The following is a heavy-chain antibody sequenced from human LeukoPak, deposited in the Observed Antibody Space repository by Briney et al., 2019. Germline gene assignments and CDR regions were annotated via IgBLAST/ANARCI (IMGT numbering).Heavy chain of an antibody. Sequence: SETLSLTCTVSGDSISSGDYYWSWIRQPAGKGLEWIGRISSSGSTNYNPSLKSRVTMSVDTSKNQFSLNLSSVTAADTAVYYCARVFYYDSSGYMDYWGQGTLVTVSS. J-gene: IGHJ4*02. CDR1: GDSISSGDYY. D-gene: IGHD3-22*01. V-gene: IGHV4-61*02. CDR2: ISSSGST. CDR3: ARVFYYDSSGYMDY.